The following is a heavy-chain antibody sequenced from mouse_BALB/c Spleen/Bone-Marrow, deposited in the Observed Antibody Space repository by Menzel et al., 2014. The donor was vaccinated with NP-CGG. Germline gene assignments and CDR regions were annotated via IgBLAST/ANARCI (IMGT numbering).Heavy chain of an antibody. CDR2: ISDGGSYT. Sequence: EVKLVESGGDLVKPGGSLRLSCAASGFAFSDYYVYWIRRTPEKRLEWVATISDGGSYTNYADSVKGRFTISRDNAKNNLYLQMSSLKSEDTAMYYCTRGLGWFGYWGQGTLVTVSA. V-gene: IGHV5-4*02. J-gene: IGHJ3*01. D-gene: IGHD4-1*01. CDR1: GFAFSDYY. CDR3: TRGLGWFGY.